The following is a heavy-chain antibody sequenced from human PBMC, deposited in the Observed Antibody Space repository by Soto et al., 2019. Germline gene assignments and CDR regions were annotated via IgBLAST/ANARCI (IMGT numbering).Heavy chain of an antibody. J-gene: IGHJ6*02. CDR1: GFSCSSYA. CDR2: ISGSGSPT. V-gene: IGHV3-23*01. CDR3: ARDMSGGTYNYYYGMDV. D-gene: IGHD1-26*01. Sequence: PGGSLRLSCAASGFSCSSYAMTLVRQAPGRGLEWVSAISGSGSPTYYADSVKGRFTISRDNSKNTLYLQMNSLRADDTAVYYCARDMSGGTYNYYYGMDVWGQGTTVTVSS.